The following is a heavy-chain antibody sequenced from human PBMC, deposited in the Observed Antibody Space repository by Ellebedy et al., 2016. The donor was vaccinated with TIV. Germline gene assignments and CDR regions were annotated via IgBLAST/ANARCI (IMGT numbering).Heavy chain of an antibody. CDR3: ASPPPLY. CDR2: ITSTSTYT. V-gene: IGHV3-21*01. CDR1: GFTFSSYT. Sequence: GGSLRLSCVASGFTFSSYTMKWVRQAPGKGLEWVSSITSTSTYTYYTDSVKGRFTISRDNANHSLYLQLNSLRADDTAVYYCASPPPLYWGQGTLVTVSS. J-gene: IGHJ4*02.